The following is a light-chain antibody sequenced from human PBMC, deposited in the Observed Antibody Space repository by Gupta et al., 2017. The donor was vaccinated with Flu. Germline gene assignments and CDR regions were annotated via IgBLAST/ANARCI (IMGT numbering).Light chain of an antibody. Sequence: GQTARITGSGDVLVKQFAYWYQQKPGQAPVLLIYKDTERPSGIPERLSGSSSETTGTLTISGVQAEDEADYYCQSANSSGPPVIFGGGTKLTVL. CDR2: KDT. V-gene: IGLV3-25*03. J-gene: IGLJ2*01. CDR3: QSANSSGPPVI. CDR1: VLVKQF.